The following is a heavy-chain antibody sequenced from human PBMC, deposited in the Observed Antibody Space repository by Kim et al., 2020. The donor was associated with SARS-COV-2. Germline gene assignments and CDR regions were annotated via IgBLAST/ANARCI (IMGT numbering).Heavy chain of an antibody. J-gene: IGHJ5*02. V-gene: IGHV3-23*01. CDR3: AKDRSSSGWYMIDWFDP. Sequence: VKGRFTISRDNSKNTLYLQMNSLRAEDTAVYYCAKDRSSSGWYMIDWFDPWGQGTLVTVSS. D-gene: IGHD6-19*01.